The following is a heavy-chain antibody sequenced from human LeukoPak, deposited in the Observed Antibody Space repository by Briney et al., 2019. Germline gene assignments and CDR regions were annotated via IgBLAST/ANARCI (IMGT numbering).Heavy chain of an antibody. CDR2: ISYDGSNK. D-gene: IGHD6-6*01. V-gene: IGHV3-30*04. CDR3: ARSKIAARPSSGWFDP. Sequence: GGSLRLSCAASGFTFSSYAMHWVRQAPGKGLEWVAVISYDGSNKYYADSVKGRFTISRDNAKNSLYLQMNSLRAEDTAVYYCARSKIAARPSSGWFDPWGQGTLVTVSS. J-gene: IGHJ5*02. CDR1: GFTFSSYA.